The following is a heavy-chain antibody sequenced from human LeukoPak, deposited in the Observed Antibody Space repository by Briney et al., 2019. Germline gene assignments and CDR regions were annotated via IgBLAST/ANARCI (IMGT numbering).Heavy chain of an antibody. D-gene: IGHD3-22*01. CDR1: EYTFTGYY. CDR2: INPNSGGT. Sequence: ASVKVSCKASEYTFTGYYMHWVRQAPGQGREWMGWINPNSGGTNYAQKFQGRVTMTRDTSISTASMDLSTMRYDDTAVYYCARHPDRSGYAFDIWGQGTMVTVSS. V-gene: IGHV1-2*02. J-gene: IGHJ3*02. CDR3: ARHPDRSGYAFDI.